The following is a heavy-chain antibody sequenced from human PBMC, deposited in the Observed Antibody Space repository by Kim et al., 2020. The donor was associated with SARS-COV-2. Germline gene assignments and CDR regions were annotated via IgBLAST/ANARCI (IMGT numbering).Heavy chain of an antibody. D-gene: IGHD3-10*01. CDR3: AREGGMYGSGSYPHYYYGMDV. CDR2: IIPIFGTA. J-gene: IGHJ6*02. CDR1: GGTFSSYA. V-gene: IGHV1-69*13. Sequence: SVKVSCKASGGTFSSYAISWVRQAPGQGLEWMGGIIPIFGTANYAQKFQGRVTITADESTSTAYMELSSLRSEDTAVYYCAREGGMYGSGSYPHYYYGMDVWGQGTTVTVSS.